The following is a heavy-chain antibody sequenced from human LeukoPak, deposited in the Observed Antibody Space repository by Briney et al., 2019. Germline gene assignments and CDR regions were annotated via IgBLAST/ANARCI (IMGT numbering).Heavy chain of an antibody. V-gene: IGHV3-7*01. D-gene: IGHD6-13*01. CDR1: RFTFSYYL. Sequence: PGRCLRLSCTASRFTFSYYLINWVRQAPGKGRDWVGSIKKDGSEEWYVVSVKGSFTIYRDNAKHYVYLQMHNMRAEDTAVYSCLRDRGYSTYDCWGQGTLVTVSS. CDR3: LRDRGYSTYDC. CDR2: IKKDGSEE. J-gene: IGHJ4*02.